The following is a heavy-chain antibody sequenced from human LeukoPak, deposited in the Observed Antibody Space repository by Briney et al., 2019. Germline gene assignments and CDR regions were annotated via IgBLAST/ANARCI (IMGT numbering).Heavy chain of an antibody. D-gene: IGHD3-22*01. CDR1: GYTFTGYY. V-gene: IGHV1-2*02. CDR3: ARIRGSYYYDSSGYADY. J-gene: IGHJ4*02. CDR2: INPNSGGT. Sequence: VASVKVSCKASGYTFTGYYMHWVRQAPGQGLEWMGWINPNSGGTNYAQKFQGRVTMTRDTSISTAYMELSRLRSDDTAVYYCARIRGSYYYDSSGYADYWGQGTLVTVSS.